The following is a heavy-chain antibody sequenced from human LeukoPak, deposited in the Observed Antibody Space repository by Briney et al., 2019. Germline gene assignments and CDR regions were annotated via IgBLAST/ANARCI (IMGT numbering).Heavy chain of an antibody. V-gene: IGHV3-30*03. Sequence: GRSLRLSCAASGFTFSSYGMHWVRQAPGKGLEWVAVISYDGSNKYYADSVKGRFTISRDNSKNSLYLQMNSLRAEDTAVYYCARKEYYDTSGGWGQGTLVTVSS. D-gene: IGHD3-16*01. J-gene: IGHJ4*02. CDR1: GFTFSSYG. CDR3: ARKEYYDTSGG. CDR2: ISYDGSNK.